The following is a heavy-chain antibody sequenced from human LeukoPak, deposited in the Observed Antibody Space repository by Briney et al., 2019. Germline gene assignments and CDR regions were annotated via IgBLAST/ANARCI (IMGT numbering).Heavy chain of an antibody. Sequence: SETLSLTCAVYGGSFSGYYWSWIRQPPGKGLEWIGEINHSGSTNYNPSLKSRVTISVDTSKNQFSLKLSSVTAADTAVYYCARHSISWPYYFDYWGQGTLVTVSS. V-gene: IGHV4-34*01. CDR2: INHSGST. CDR3: ARHSISWPYYFDY. J-gene: IGHJ4*02. CDR1: GGSFSGYY.